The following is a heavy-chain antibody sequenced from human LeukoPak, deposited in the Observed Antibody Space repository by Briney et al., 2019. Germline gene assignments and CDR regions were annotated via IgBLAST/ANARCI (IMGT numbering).Heavy chain of an antibody. CDR3: AASLSGFDN. Sequence: ASVKVSCKTSGFTFSDSAIQWVRQARGQRLEWVGWIVVGTGNTNSAQKFQDRVTITRDMTTTPAYMELSSLTSEDTAVYYCAASLSGFDNWGQGTLVTVSS. CDR1: GFTFSDSA. D-gene: IGHD1-26*01. J-gene: IGHJ4*02. CDR2: IVVGTGNT. V-gene: IGHV1-58*02.